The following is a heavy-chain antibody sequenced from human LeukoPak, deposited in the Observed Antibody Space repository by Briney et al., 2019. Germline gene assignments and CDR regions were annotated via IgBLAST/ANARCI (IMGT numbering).Heavy chain of an antibody. CDR3: AKDEVTAMAKFDY. Sequence: QAGGSLRLSCAASGFTFSSYWMHWVRQAPGKGLVWVSRINSDGSSTSYADSVKGRFTISRDNAKNTLYLQMNSLRAEDTAVYYCAKDEVTAMAKFDYWGQGTLVTVSS. V-gene: IGHV3-74*01. J-gene: IGHJ4*02. CDR1: GFTFSSYW. D-gene: IGHD5-18*01. CDR2: INSDGSST.